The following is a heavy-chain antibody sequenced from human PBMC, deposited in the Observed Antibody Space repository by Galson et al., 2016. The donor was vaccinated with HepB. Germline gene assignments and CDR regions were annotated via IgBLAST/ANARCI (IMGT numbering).Heavy chain of an antibody. J-gene: IGHJ5*02. CDR1: GITFSSYA. D-gene: IGHD3-16*01. CDR2: ISYDGSNK. CDR3: AIGPLTLNTYCCWFDP. Sequence: SLRLSCAASGITFSSYAMHWVRQAPGKGLEWVAVISYDGSNKYYADSVKGRFTSSRDNSKNTLYLQMNSLRAEDTAVYYCAIGPLTLNTYCCWFDPWGQGTLVTVSS. V-gene: IGHV3-30-3*01.